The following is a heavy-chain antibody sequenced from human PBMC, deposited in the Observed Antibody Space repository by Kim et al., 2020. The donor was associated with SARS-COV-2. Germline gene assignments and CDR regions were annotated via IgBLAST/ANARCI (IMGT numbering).Heavy chain of an antibody. Sequence: GGSLRLSCAASGFTFSDHWMSWFRQAPGKGLEWVALIKQDGSEIEYVDSVRGRFTISRDNSKNSLYVQMNSLRVEDTAVYYCARGSGWVFDYWGQGPLVTVSS. CDR1: GFTFSDHW. J-gene: IGHJ4*02. D-gene: IGHD6-19*01. V-gene: IGHV3-7*03. CDR3: ARGSGWVFDY. CDR2: IKQDGSEI.